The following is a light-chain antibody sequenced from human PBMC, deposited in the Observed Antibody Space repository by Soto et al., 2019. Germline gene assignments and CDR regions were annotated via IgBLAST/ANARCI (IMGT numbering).Light chain of an antibody. CDR2: GVT. CDR3: SSSTSSTMLSVV. J-gene: IGLJ2*01. CDR1: SSDVGGYNY. V-gene: IGLV2-14*01. Sequence: QSALTQPASVSGSPGQSITISCTGTSSDVGGYNYVSWYQQHPGKAPKLMIYGVTNRPSGVSNRFSGSKSGNTASPPISGLQAAAEDADYCSSSTSSTMLSVVFGGGTQLTVL.